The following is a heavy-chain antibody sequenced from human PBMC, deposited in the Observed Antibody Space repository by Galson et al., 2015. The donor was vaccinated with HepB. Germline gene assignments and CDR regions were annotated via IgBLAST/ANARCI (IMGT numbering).Heavy chain of an antibody. V-gene: IGHV3-33*01. D-gene: IGHD3-3*02. CDR1: GFTFSSYG. CDR2: IWSDGINK. Sequence: SLRLSCAASGFTFSSYGLHWVRQAPGKGLEWVADIWSDGINKYYADSVKGRFTISRDDSKSTLYLQMNSLRAEDASVYYCARDISWASAESWGQGTLVTVSS. J-gene: IGHJ5*02. CDR3: ARDISWASAES.